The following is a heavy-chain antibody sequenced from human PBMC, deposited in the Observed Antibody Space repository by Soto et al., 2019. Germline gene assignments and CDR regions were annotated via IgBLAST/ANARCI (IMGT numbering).Heavy chain of an antibody. CDR1: GFTFSAYW. Sequence: AGSLRLSCAASGFTFSAYWMNWVRQAPGKGLEWVATIKEDGSEKYYVDPVRGRFTISRDNAKNSLYLQMDSLRAEDTAVYYCGRYGITATFDYWGQGTLVTVSS. CDR3: GRYGITATFDY. CDR2: IKEDGSEK. D-gene: IGHD1-7*01. J-gene: IGHJ4*02. V-gene: IGHV3-7*03.